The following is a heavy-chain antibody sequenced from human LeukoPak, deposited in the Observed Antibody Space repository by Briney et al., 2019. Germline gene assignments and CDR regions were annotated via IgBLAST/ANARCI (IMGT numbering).Heavy chain of an antibody. D-gene: IGHD3-22*01. V-gene: IGHV3-23*01. CDR3: ARDYYDTSGYYPWSY. CDR2: ISGSGGST. CDR1: GFTFSSYA. J-gene: IGHJ4*02. Sequence: GGSLRLSCAASGFTFSSYAMNWVRQAPGKGLEWVSAISGSGGSTYYADSVKGRFTISRDNSKNTLYLQMNSLRAEDTAIYYCARDYYDTSGYYPWSYWGQGTLVTVSS.